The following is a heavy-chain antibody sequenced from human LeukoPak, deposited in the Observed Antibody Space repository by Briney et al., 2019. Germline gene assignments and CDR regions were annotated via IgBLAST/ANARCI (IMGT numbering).Heavy chain of an antibody. CDR2: VSPSGGRT. Sequence: GRSLRLSCAASGFTFSSYGMHWVRQTPGRGLEWVAGVSPSGGRTLYADSVEGRFTISRDNSNDTVYLQLSSLRAEDSALYYCAKVRGVYCSSPACYYYDSWGQGTPVTVSS. CDR3: AKVRGVYCSSPACYYYDS. J-gene: IGHJ4*02. D-gene: IGHD2-2*01. CDR1: GFTFSSYG. V-gene: IGHV3-23*01.